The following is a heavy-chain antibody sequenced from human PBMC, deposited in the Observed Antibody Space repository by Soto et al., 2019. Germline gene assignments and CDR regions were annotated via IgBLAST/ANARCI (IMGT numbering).Heavy chain of an antibody. Sequence: GGSLRLSYAASGFTFDDYAMHWVRQAPGKGLEWVSGISWNSGNIGYADSVKGRFTISRDNAKTSLHLQMNSLRAEDSAVYYCATDGVYGSGSYMDYWGQGTLVTVSS. CDR3: ATDGVYGSGSYMDY. J-gene: IGHJ4*02. CDR1: GFTFDDYA. D-gene: IGHD3-10*01. V-gene: IGHV3-9*01. CDR2: ISWNSGNI.